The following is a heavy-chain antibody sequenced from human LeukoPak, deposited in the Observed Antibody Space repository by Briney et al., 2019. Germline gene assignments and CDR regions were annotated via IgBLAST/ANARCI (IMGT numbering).Heavy chain of an antibody. Sequence: GGSLRLSCAASEFSVGSNYMTWVRQAPGKGLEWVSLIYSGGSTYYADSVKGRFTISRDNAKNSLYLQMNSLRAEDTAVYYCAREHYGGTDYWGQGTLVTVSS. D-gene: IGHD4-23*01. CDR1: EFSVGSNY. CDR2: IYSGGST. J-gene: IGHJ4*02. V-gene: IGHV3-66*01. CDR3: AREHYGGTDY.